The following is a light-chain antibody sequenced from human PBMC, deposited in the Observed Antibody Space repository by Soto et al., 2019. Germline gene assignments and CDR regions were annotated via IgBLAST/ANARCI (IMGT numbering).Light chain of an antibody. CDR1: QSVASN. V-gene: IGKV3-15*01. Sequence: DIVMTQSPATLSVSPGERATLSCRASQSVASNLAWYQQRPGQARRLLIYGASTRATGVPVRFSGSGSGTEFTLTISSLQSEDFAVYYCHHYNNWPHTFGGGTKVEIK. J-gene: IGKJ4*01. CDR3: HHYNNWPHT. CDR2: GAS.